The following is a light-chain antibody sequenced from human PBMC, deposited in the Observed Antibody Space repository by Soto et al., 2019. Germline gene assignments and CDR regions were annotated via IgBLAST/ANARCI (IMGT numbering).Light chain of an antibody. CDR2: DVN. V-gene: IGLV2-14*03. CDR3: SSYTTTDTLV. J-gene: IGLJ2*01. CDR1: SSDVGGYDY. Sequence: QSVLTQPASGSGSPGQSITISCTGTSSDVGGYDYVSWYQQHPGKAPKLMIYDVNTRPSGVSYRFSGSKSGNTASLTISGLLAEDEADYYCSSYTTTDTLVFGGGTKLTVL.